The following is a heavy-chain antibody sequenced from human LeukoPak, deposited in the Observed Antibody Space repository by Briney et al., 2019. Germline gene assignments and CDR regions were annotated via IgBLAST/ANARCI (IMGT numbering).Heavy chain of an antibody. CDR2: MNPNSGNT. CDR1: GYTFTSYD. CDR3: TRKDDYRTDY. J-gene: IGHJ4*02. Sequence: ASVKVSCKASGYTFTSYDINWVRQATGQGLEWMGWMNPNSGNTGYAQEVQGRVTMTRNTSISTAYMELSSLRSEDTAVYYCTRKDDYRTDYWGQGTLVTVSS. V-gene: IGHV1-8*01. D-gene: IGHD1-14*01.